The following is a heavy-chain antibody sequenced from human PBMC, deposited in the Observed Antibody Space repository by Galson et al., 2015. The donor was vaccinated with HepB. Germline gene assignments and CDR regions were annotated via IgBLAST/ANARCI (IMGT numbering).Heavy chain of an antibody. J-gene: IGHJ6*03. Sequence: SVKVSCKASGYTFIDYAVNWVRQAPGQGLEWMGWINTDTGNPTYAQGFTGRFVFSLDTSVSTAYLQISSLKAEDTAVYYCARVFCSGGICYSGAIYYSMDVWGKGTTVTVSS. CDR3: ARVFCSGGICYSGAIYYSMDV. V-gene: IGHV7-4-1*02. D-gene: IGHD2-15*01. CDR1: GYTFIDYA. CDR2: INTDTGNP.